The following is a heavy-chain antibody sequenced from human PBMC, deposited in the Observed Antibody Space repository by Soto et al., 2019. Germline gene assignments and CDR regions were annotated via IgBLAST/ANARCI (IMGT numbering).Heavy chain of an antibody. CDR1: GFTFSTYG. D-gene: IGHD6-19*01. CDR3: ARLPRSGWDHYYYGMDV. Sequence: QVQLVNSGGGVLQAGGSLGLSCTASGFTFSTYGMHWVRQAPGKGPEWVAVMSHDGSHKAFLDSVKGRFIISRDNSKNTLYLQMNSLRPDDTAVYYCARLPRSGWDHYYYGMDVWGQGTTVIVSS. V-gene: IGHV3-30*03. CDR2: MSHDGSHK. J-gene: IGHJ6*02.